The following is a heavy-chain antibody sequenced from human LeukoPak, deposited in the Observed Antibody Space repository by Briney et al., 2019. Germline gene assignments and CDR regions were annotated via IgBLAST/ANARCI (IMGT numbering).Heavy chain of an antibody. J-gene: IGHJ2*01. Sequence: GGSLRLSCAASGFTFSNYWMSWVRQAPGKGLEWVANIKEDGSDKYCVGSVKGRFTISRDNAKSSLYLQMDTLRAEDTAVYYCARVVRAAAGQQVYWYFDLWGRGTLVTVSS. CDR1: GFTFSNYW. CDR3: ARVVRAAAGQQVYWYFDL. CDR2: IKEDGSDK. V-gene: IGHV3-7*04. D-gene: IGHD6-13*01.